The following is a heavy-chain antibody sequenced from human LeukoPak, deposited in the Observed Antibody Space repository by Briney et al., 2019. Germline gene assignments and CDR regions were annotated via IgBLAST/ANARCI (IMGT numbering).Heavy chain of an antibody. CDR1: GFTFTSYG. CDR2: IRHDRNDK. CDR3: ARVDTAIAIQYFQH. V-gene: IGHV3-30*02. J-gene: IGHJ1*01. D-gene: IGHD5-18*01. Sequence: PGGSLRLSCVASGFTFTSYGMHWVRQAPGKGLEWVALIRHDRNDKYYAETVKGRFTISRDNSKNTLYLQMNSLRAEDTAVYYCARVDTAIAIQYFQHWGQGTLVTVSS.